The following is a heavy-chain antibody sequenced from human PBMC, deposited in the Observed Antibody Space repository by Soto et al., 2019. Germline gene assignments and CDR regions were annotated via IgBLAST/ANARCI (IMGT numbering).Heavy chain of an antibody. J-gene: IGHJ5*02. CDR3: ARAEPGFCTNGVCWFDP. CDR1: GGSISSGDYS. CDR2: IYLIGST. Sequence: SETLSLTCAVSGGSISSGDYSWSWIRQPPGKGLEWIGYIYLIGSTYYSPSLKSRVTISIDRSKNQFSLNLSSVTAADTAVYYCARAEPGFCTNGVCWFDPWGQGTLVTVSS. D-gene: IGHD2-8*01. V-gene: IGHV4-30-2*01.